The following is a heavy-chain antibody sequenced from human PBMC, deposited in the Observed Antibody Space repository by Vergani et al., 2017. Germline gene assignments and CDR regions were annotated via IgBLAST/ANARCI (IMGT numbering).Heavy chain of an antibody. CDR3: AKDGYITMILEGYFDY. CDR1: GFTFSSYA. Sequence: EVQLLESGGGLVQPGGSLRLSCAASGFTFSSYAMSWVRQAPGKGLEWVSGNSGSGGSTFYADSVKGRFTISRDNSKNTLYLQMNSLRAEDTAVYYCAKDGYITMILEGYFDYWGQGTLVTVSS. CDR2: NSGSGGST. J-gene: IGHJ4*02. V-gene: IGHV3-23*01. D-gene: IGHD3-22*01.